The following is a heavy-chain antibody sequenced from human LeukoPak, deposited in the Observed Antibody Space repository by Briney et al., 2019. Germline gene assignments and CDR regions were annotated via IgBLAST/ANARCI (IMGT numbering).Heavy chain of an antibody. CDR2: IYYSGST. CDR3: ARAHSFGYGAFDI. D-gene: IGHD5-18*01. J-gene: IGHJ3*02. CDR1: GGSISSGDYY. Sequence: LSLTFTVSGGSISSGDYYWSWIRQHPGKGLEWIGYIYYSGSTYYNPSLKSRVTISVETSKNQFSLKLSSVTAADTAVYYCARAHSFGYGAFDIWGQGTMVTVSS. V-gene: IGHV4-31*03.